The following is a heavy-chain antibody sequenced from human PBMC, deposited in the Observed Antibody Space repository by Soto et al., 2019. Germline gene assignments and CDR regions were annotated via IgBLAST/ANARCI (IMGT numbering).Heavy chain of an antibody. V-gene: IGHV3-9*01. CDR2: INWNSGSI. D-gene: IGHD2-15*01. CDR1: GFTFEDYA. J-gene: IGHJ5*02. Sequence: PGGSLRLSCTASGFTFEDYAMHWVRQAPGKGLEWVSGINWNSGSIGYADSVKGRFTISRDNAKNSLYLQMNSLRVEDTAFYYCAKDGCSGGSCLYANRFDPWGQGTLVTVSS. CDR3: AKDGCSGGSCLYANRFDP.